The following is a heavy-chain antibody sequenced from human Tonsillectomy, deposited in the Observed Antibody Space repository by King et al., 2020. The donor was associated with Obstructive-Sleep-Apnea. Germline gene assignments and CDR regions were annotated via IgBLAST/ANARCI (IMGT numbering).Heavy chain of an antibody. D-gene: IGHD2-2*01. CDR2: IYYSGST. Sequence: QLQESGPGLVKPSQTLSLTCTVSGGSISSGGYYWSWIRQHPGKGLEWIGYIYYSGSTYYNPSLKSRVTISVETSKNQFSLKLSSVTAWDTAVYYCAGVVLGYCSSTSCYGSFDYWGQGTLVTVSS. CDR3: AGVVLGYCSSTSCYGSFDY. V-gene: IGHV4-31*03. CDR1: GGSISSGGYY. J-gene: IGHJ4*02.